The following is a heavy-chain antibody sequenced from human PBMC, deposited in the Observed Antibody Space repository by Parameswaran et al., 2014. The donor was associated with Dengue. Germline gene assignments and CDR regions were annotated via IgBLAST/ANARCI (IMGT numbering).Heavy chain of an antibody. J-gene: IGHJ4*02. Sequence: RWIRQPPGKGLEWVSVIYSGGSTYYADSVKGRFTISRDNSRNTLYLQMNSLRAEDTAVYYCARAPTVKGGVYYFDYWGQGTLVTV. V-gene: IGHV3-53*01. CDR3: ARAPTVKGGVYYFDY. CDR2: IYSGGST. D-gene: IGHD4-11*01.